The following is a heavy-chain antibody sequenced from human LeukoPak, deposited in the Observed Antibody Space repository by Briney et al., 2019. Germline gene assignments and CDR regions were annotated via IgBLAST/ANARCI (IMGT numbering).Heavy chain of an antibody. CDR2: INGDGNNV. D-gene: IGHD1-1*01. V-gene: IGHV3-74*01. J-gene: IGHJ4*02. CDR1: GSTFNNYW. Sequence: PGGSLRLSCAASGSTFNNYWLHWVRQVPGKGLMWVSRINGDGNNVNYADSVKGRFTISRDNAKNTLHLQMNSLRAEDTAVYYCAAGPAGNGHLSSYWGQGTRVTVSS. CDR3: AAGPAGNGHLSSY.